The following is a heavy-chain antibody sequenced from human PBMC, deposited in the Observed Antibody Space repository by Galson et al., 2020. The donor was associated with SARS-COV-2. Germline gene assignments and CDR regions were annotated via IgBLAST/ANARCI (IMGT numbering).Heavy chain of an antibody. CDR2: FKSQAAGGTK. CDR3: ATGGLDY. Sequence: GGSLRLSCVASGFTFSSAWLCWVRQAPGKGLEWIARFKSQAAGGTKEYSKTVNGRFTISRDDSKNTVYLQMNSLKIEDTAVYYCATGGLDYWGQGTLVTVSS. CDR1: GFTFSSAW. D-gene: IGHD3-16*01. V-gene: IGHV3-15*01. J-gene: IGHJ4*02.